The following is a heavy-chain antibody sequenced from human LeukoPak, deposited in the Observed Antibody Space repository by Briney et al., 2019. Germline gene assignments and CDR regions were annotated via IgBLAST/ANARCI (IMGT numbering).Heavy chain of an antibody. CDR3: ARGKYGSGSYYFDY. CDR2: INPNSGGT. V-gene: IGHV1-2*04. Sequence: ASVKVSGKTSGYTVTGYDMHWGRQAPGQGLEWMGWINPNSGGTNYAQKFQGWVTMTRDTSISTAYMELSRLRSDDTAVYYCARGKYGSGSYYFDYWGQGTLVTVSS. J-gene: IGHJ4*02. CDR1: GYTVTGYD. D-gene: IGHD3-10*01.